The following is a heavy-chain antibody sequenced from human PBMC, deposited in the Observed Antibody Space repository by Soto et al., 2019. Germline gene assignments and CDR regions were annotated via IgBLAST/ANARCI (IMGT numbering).Heavy chain of an antibody. CDR1: GFTFIAYS. J-gene: IGHJ4*02. V-gene: IGHV3-48*02. CDR3: ARDRAADY. CDR2: IISSNSTI. Sequence: EVQLVESGGGLVQPGGALRLSCAASGFTFIAYSMNWVRQAPGKGLEWVSYIISSNSTIYYADSVKGRFTISRDKAKNSVYLQKNSQRDEDTAVYYCARDRAADYWGQGTLVTVSS.